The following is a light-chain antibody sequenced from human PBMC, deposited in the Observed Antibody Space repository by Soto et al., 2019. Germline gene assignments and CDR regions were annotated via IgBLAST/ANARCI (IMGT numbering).Light chain of an antibody. J-gene: IGKJ1*01. V-gene: IGKV1-5*01. CDR1: QSMSNW. Sequence: DIQMTQSPSTLSASVGDRVTITCRASQSMSNWLAWYQQKPGKAPKLLIFDASSLESGVPSRFSGSGSGTEFTLTISSLQPDDFAIYDCQQYNNDSPKTFGQGTKVEI. CDR3: QQYNNDSPKT. CDR2: DAS.